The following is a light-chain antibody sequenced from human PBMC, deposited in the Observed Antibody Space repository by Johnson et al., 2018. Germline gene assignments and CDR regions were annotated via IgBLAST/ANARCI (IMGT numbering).Light chain of an antibody. CDR1: TSNIGNNY. CDR3: GAWDSGLSAGNV. Sequence: QSVLTQPPSVSAAPGQKVTISCSGSTSNIGNNYVSWYQQLPGTAPKLLIYENNKRPSGIPDRFSASKSGTSATLAITGLQTGDEADYYCGAWDSGLSAGNVFGTGTKVTVL. CDR2: ENN. J-gene: IGLJ1*01. V-gene: IGLV1-51*02.